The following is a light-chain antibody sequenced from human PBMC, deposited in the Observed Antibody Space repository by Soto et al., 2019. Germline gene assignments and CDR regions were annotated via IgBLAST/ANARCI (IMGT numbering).Light chain of an antibody. CDR3: QQYSSYSPYT. Sequence: DIQMTQSPSTVSASVGDRVTITCRASQTVYSWLAWYQQKPGKAPKLLISEASTLHSGVPSRFTGSGSGTEFTLAISRLQPDDFATYYCQQYSSYSPYTFGQGTKVET. CDR1: QTVYSW. CDR2: EAS. J-gene: IGKJ2*01. V-gene: IGKV1-5*03.